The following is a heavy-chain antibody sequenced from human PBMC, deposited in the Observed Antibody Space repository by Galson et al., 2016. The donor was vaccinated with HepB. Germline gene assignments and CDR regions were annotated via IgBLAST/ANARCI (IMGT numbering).Heavy chain of an antibody. CDR2: ISGSGSDT. V-gene: IGHV3-23*01. Sequence: SLRLSCAASGFTFSSFAMSWVRQAPGKGLEWVSVISGSGSDTIYADSVRGRFTISRDNSENMLYLEMNSLRADDRAVYYCAKRMSYSFAYWGQVTLVTVSS. CDR3: AKRMSYSFAY. D-gene: IGHD6-13*01. J-gene: IGHJ4*02. CDR1: GFTFSSFA.